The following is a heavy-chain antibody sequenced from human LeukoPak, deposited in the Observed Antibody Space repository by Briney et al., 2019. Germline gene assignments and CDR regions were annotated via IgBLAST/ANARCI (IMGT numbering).Heavy chain of an antibody. CDR1: GDSVSSNSAA. CDR2: TYYRSKWYI. V-gene: IGHV6-1*01. Sequence: SQTLSLTCAISGDSVSSNSAAWNWIRQSPSRGLEWLGRTYYRSKWYIVYAVSVKSRMTINSDTSKNQFSLKLSSVTAADTAVYYCAGVTAVADLGWFNPWGQGTLATVSS. CDR3: AGVTAVADLGWFNP. J-gene: IGHJ5*02. D-gene: IGHD6-19*01.